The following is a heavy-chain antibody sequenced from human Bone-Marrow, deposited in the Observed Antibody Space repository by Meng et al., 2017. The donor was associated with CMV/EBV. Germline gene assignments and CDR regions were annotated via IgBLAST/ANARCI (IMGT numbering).Heavy chain of an antibody. D-gene: IGHD2-2*02. CDR1: GGSFSGYY. CDR3: ARVGVVVVPAAIGGVYYYGMDV. J-gene: IGHJ6*02. CDR2: INHSGST. Sequence: SETLSLTCAVYGGSFSGYYWSWIRQPPGKGLEWIGEINHSGSTNYNPSLKSRVTISVDTSKNQFSLKLSSVTAADTAVYYCARVGVVVVPAAIGGVYYYGMDVWGQGTTVTVSS. V-gene: IGHV4-34*01.